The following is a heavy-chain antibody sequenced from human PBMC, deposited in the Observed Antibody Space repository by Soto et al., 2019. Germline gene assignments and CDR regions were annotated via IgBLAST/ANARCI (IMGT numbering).Heavy chain of an antibody. V-gene: IGHV5-10-1*01. J-gene: IGHJ6*02. CDR1: GFDFTTYW. CDR2: VDPDDSDI. Sequence: GESLKISCQASGFDFTTYWISWVRQMPGKGLEWIGRVDPDDSDINYSPSFQGHVTISADKTTSTAYLQWGSLMASDSAIYYCERHRSVGKNDQQGIDFWGQGTTVTVSS. CDR3: ERHRSVGKNDQQGIDF. D-gene: IGHD1-1*01.